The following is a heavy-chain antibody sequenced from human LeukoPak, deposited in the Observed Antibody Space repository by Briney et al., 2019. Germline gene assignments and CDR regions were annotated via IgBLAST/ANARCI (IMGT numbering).Heavy chain of an antibody. D-gene: IGHD2-2*01. CDR1: GGSFSGYV. V-gene: IGHV4-34*01. CDR3: ARLCSSTNCYGYNWFDP. J-gene: IGHJ5*02. CDR2: INHRGGV. Sequence: SEALSLTCAVYGGSFSGYVWNWIRQPPGKGLGWIGEINHRGGVNYNPYLKSRVTISADPSKSQFPLKLRSLTAADTAVYYCARLCSSTNCYGYNWFDPWGQGTPVSVSS.